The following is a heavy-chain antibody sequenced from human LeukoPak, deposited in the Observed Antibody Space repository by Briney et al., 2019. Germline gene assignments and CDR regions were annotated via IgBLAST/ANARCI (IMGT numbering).Heavy chain of an antibody. CDR2: ISGSGDST. CDR1: GMPFRRDA. Sequence: GGGRGCSSPAPGMPFRRDAMRWGGPGAGKGGEWVSGISGSGDSTYNSDSVKGRFTISRDNSKNTLYLQMNSLRAEDTAVYYCAKHYGDYALDYWGQGTLVTVSS. CDR3: AKHYGDYALDY. J-gene: IGHJ4*02. D-gene: IGHD4-17*01. V-gene: IGHV3-23*01.